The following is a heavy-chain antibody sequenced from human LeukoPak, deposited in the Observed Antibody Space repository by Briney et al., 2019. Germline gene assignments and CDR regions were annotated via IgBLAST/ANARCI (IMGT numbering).Heavy chain of an antibody. V-gene: IGHV1-18*01. J-gene: IGHJ5*02. Sequence: GASVKVSCKASGYTFTSYGISWVRQAPGQGLEWMGWISAYNGNTNYAQKLQGRVTMTTDTSTSTAYMELRSLRSDDTAVYYCARALKGNYYSGSGTYRWFAPWGQGTLVTVSS. CDR1: GYTFTSYG. D-gene: IGHD3-10*01. CDR2: ISAYNGNT. CDR3: ARALKGNYYSGSGTYRWFAP.